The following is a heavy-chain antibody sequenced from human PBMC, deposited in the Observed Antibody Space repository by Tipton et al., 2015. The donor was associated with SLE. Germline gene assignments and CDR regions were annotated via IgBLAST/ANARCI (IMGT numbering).Heavy chain of an antibody. CDR3: ARDPKY. J-gene: IGHJ4*02. CDR2: MYFSGNT. Sequence: LRLSCAASGFTSSSYAMNWIRQAPGKGLEWIGSMYFSGNTYYNPFLRSRVTISADTSKNQFSLKLTSVTAADTAVYYCARDPKYWGQGTLVIVSS. CDR1: GFTSSSYA. V-gene: IGHV4-59*12.